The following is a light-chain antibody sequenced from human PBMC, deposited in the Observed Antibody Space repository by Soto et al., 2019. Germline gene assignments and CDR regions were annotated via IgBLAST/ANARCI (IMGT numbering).Light chain of an antibody. V-gene: IGKV3-15*01. CDR1: QSLSNN. CDR3: QQYNSYSPWT. Sequence: ENGLTQSPGTLSLSPGERATLSCRASQSLSNNLAWYQQKPGQAPRLLIYGASTRAAGFPDRFSGSGSGTEFTLTISSLQSDDFATYYCQQYNSYSPWTFGQGTKVDIK. CDR2: GAS. J-gene: IGKJ1*01.